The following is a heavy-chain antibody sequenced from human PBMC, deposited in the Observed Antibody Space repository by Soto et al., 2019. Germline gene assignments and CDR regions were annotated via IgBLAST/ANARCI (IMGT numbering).Heavy chain of an antibody. D-gene: IGHD1-1*01. CDR3: AHRHAQQHFVSEWFDP. Sequence: QITLKESGPTLVKPTQTLTLTCSISGFSVNTNGVGVGWLRQPPGKALEGLALIYWNDDKRYSPSLKSRLTITKDTSKNQVLLTMTNMDPVDTGTYYCAHRHAQQHFVSEWFDPWGQGTLVTVSS. J-gene: IGHJ5*02. V-gene: IGHV2-5*01. CDR1: GFSVNTNGVG. CDR2: IYWNDDK.